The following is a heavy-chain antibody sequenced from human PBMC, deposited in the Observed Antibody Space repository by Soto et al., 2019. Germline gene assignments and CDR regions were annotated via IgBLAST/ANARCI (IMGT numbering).Heavy chain of an antibody. CDR2: IVPSDSYT. Sequence: GESLKISCKGSGYSFTSYWISWVRQMPGKGLEWMGRIVPSDSYTNYSPSFQGHVTISADKSISTAYLQWSSLKASDTAMYYCARLNYGSSSWPRASYNYYYYDGMDVWGQGTTVTVSS. V-gene: IGHV5-10-1*01. J-gene: IGHJ6*02. CDR1: GYSFTSYW. CDR3: ARLNYGSSSWPRASYNYYYYDGMDV. D-gene: IGHD6-13*01.